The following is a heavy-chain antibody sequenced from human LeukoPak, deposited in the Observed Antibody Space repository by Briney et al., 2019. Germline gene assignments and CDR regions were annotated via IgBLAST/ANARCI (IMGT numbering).Heavy chain of an antibody. CDR2: VSVYNGNT. D-gene: IGHD2-15*01. J-gene: IGHJ3*02. CDR3: ASPYCSGGTCYAHDAFDI. V-gene: IGHV1-18*01. Sequence: ASVKVSCKASGYTFTSYGISWVRQAPGQGLEWMGWVSVYNGNTNYAKKLQGRVTMTTDTSTSIAYMELRSLRSDDTAVYYCASPYCSGGTCYAHDAFDIWGQGTMVTVSS. CDR1: GYTFTSYG.